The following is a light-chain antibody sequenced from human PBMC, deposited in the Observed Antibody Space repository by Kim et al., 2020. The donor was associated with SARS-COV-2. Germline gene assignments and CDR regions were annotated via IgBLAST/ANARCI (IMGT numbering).Light chain of an antibody. V-gene: IGLV3-21*04. CDR3: QVWDGTSDHVI. Sequence: APGRTAQNTCEEDDIRNKSTRWYQQKPGQAPVLVMYYNSNRPSGVPERFSGSNSGNTATLTISRVEAGDEADYYCQVWDGTSDHVIFGGGTQLTVL. J-gene: IGLJ2*01. CDR1: DIRNKS. CDR2: YNS.